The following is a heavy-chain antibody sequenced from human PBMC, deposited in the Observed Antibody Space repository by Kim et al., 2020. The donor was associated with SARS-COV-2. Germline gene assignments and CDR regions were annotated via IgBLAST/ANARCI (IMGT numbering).Heavy chain of an antibody. D-gene: IGHD3-3*01. Sequence: SETLSLTCTVSGGSISSGDYYWSWIRQPPGKGLEWIGYIYYSGSTYYNPSLKSRVTISVDTSKNQFSLKLSSVTAADTAVYYCARGDQWEWLLYFDYWGQGTLVTVSS. V-gene: IGHV4-30-4*01. CDR2: IYYSGST. J-gene: IGHJ4*02. CDR3: ARGDQWEWLLYFDY. CDR1: GGSISSGDYY.